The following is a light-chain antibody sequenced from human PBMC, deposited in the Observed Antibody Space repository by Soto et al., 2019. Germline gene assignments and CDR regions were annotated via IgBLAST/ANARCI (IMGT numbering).Light chain of an antibody. J-gene: IGLJ1*01. CDR1: SSDVGGYNF. CDR3: NSYTSSSSLDV. CDR2: DVS. V-gene: IGLV2-14*01. Sequence: QSVLTQPASVSGSPGQSITISCTGTSSDVGGYNFVSWYQQHPGKAPKLIIYDVSIRPSGVSSRFSGSKSGNTASLTISGLQAEDEADYYCNSYTSSSSLDVFGTGTKLTVL.